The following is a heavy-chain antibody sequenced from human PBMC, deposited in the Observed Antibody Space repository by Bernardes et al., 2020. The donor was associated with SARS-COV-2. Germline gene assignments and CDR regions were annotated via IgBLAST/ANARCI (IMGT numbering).Heavy chain of an antibody. CDR1: GGSFSDYY. D-gene: IGHD4-17*01. Sequence: SETLSLTCAVYGGSFSDYYWTWIRQAPGKGLEWIGEINPSGSTNYNPSLKTRVSISVDTSKNQFSLRLSSVTAADMAVYYCARVEIYGNYRFDYWGQGTLVTVSS. CDR2: INPSGST. J-gene: IGHJ4*02. V-gene: IGHV4-34*01. CDR3: ARVEIYGNYRFDY.